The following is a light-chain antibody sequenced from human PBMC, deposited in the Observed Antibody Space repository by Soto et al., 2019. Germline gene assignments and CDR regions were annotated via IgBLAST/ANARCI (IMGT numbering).Light chain of an antibody. V-gene: IGKV3-20*01. CDR2: GGS. CDR3: QQYFTSRT. Sequence: EIVLTQSPGTLSLSPGERATLSCRASEFVTSTYLAWYQQKPGQAPRLLIYGGSNRATGIPDRFRGSGSGTDFTLTISRLEPEDFAVYYCQQYFTSRTFGRGTKVDIK. CDR1: EFVTSTY. J-gene: IGKJ1*01.